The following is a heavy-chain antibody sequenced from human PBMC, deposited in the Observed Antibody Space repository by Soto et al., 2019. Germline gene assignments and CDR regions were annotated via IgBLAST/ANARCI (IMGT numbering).Heavy chain of an antibody. V-gene: IGHV3-23*01. D-gene: IGHD3-10*01. J-gene: IGHJ4*02. CDR1: GFTFHNYA. CDR3: AKDPAGSGPNFDY. Sequence: GGSLRLSCAASGFTFHNYAMSWVRQAPGKGLEWVSAISGSGGSTYYADSVKGRFTISRDNSKNTLYLQMNSLRAEDTAVYYCAKDPAGSGPNFDYWGQGALVTVSS. CDR2: ISGSGGST.